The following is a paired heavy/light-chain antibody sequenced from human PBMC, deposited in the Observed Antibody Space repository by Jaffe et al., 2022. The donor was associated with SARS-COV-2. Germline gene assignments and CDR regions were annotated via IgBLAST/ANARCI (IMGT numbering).Heavy chain of an antibody. CDR3: TKRDSASWFDS. V-gene: IGHV4-39*02. Sequence: QVQLEESGPGLVKPSETLSLTCSVSTDSMGTMSSYWGWIRQPLGKQPEWIGSFHSSGNTYYNPSLKSRVTVSADMSKNRFSLKLTSVTAADTALYFCTKRDSASWFDSWGRGILVTVSS. J-gene: IGHJ5*01. D-gene: IGHD2-15*01. CDR2: FHSSGNT. CDR1: TDSMGTMSSY.
Light chain of an antibody. CDR1: QSVRTY. CDR2: DAT. CDR3: QQRGNWPPIT. J-gene: IGKJ3*01. Sequence: EVVLTQSPATLSLSPGERATLSCRASQSVRTYLDWFQQKPGQAPRLLIHDATTRAAGIPARFSGSGSGTDFTLTISGLEPEDFAVYYCQQRGNWPPITFGPGTKVEIK. V-gene: IGKV3-11*01.